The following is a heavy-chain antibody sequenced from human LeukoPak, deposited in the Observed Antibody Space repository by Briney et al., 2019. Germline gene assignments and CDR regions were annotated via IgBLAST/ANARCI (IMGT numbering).Heavy chain of an antibody. V-gene: IGHV1-46*01. Sequence: ASVKVSCKASGYTFTSYYMHWVRQAPGQGLEWMGIINLSGGRTGYAQKIQGRVTMTRDASTSTVYMELSSLRSEDTAVYYCARAYHSGSSPHDYWGQGTLVTVSS. CDR3: ARAYHSGSSPHDY. CDR2: INLSGGRT. CDR1: GYTFTSYY. D-gene: IGHD1-26*01. J-gene: IGHJ4*02.